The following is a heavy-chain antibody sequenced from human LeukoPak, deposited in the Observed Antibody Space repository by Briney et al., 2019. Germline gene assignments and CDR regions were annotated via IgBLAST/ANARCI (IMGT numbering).Heavy chain of an antibody. CDR3: ARAQTVVVTAPFDY. Sequence: GGSLRLSCAASGFTFSSYEMNWVRQAPGKGLEWVSYISSSGSTIYYADSVKGRFTISRDNAKNSLYLQMNSLRAEDTAVYYCARAQTVVVTAPFDYWGQGTTVTVSS. D-gene: IGHD2-21*02. J-gene: IGHJ4*03. CDR1: GFTFSSYE. V-gene: IGHV3-48*03. CDR2: ISSSGSTI.